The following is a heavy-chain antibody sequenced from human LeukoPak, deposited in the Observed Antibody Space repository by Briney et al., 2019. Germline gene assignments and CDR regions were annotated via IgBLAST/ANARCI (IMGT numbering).Heavy chain of an antibody. CDR1: GFTFSSYS. J-gene: IGHJ4*02. CDR2: ISSSSSYI. Sequence: GGSLRLSCAASGFTFSSYSMKWVRQAPGKGLEWVSSISSSSSYIYYADSVKGRFTISRDNAKNSLYLQMNSLRAEDTAVYYCARDRRDGYNNWGQGTPVTVSS. V-gene: IGHV3-21*01. D-gene: IGHD5-24*01. CDR3: ARDRRDGYNN.